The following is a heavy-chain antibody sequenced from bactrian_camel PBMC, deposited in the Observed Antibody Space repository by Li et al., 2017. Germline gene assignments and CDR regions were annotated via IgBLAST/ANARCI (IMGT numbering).Heavy chain of an antibody. CDR2: ITTGLRDP. Sequence: DVQLVESGGGSVQAGGSLSLPCAVSGYKISSSCMGWFRQAPGKEREGVATITTGLRDPWYTDSVKGRFTISQDNAKNTVYLQMNSLKPEDTAMYYCAARGPYCYTKLSVADFTYWGQGTQVTVS. CDR3: AARGPYCYTKLSVADFTY. D-gene: IGHD2*01. V-gene: IGHV3S40*01. CDR1: GYKISSSC. J-gene: IGHJ6*01.